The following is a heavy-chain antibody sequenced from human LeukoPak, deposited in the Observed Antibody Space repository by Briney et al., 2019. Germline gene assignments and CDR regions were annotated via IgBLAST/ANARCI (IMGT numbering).Heavy chain of an antibody. Sequence: GASVKVSCKASGYTFTSYDINWVRQATGQGLEWMGWMNPNSGNTGYAQKSQGRVTMTRNTSISTAYMELSSLRSEDTAVYYCARSGATRDGYSYAFDIWGQGTMVTVSS. CDR3: ARSGATRDGYSYAFDI. CDR2: MNPNSGNT. D-gene: IGHD5-24*01. V-gene: IGHV1-8*01. J-gene: IGHJ3*02. CDR1: GYTFTSYD.